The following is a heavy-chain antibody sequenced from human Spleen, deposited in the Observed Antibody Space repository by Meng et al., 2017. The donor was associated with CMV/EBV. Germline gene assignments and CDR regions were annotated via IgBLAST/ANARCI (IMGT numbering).Heavy chain of an antibody. D-gene: IGHD3-10*01. V-gene: IGHV3-7*01. CDR2: IKLDGSET. CDR3: ARGKSVNGNAAGS. J-gene: IGHJ4*02. Sequence: GGSLRLSCRISGFTFSSAWMSWVRQVPGKGLEWVANIKLDGSETHYVDSVKGRFTISRDNAKNSLYLQMDSLRAEDTAVYYCARGKSVNGNAAGSWGQGTLVTVSS. CDR1: GFTFSSAW.